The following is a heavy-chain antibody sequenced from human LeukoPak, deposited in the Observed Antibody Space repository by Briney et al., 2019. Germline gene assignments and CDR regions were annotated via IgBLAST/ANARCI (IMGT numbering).Heavy chain of an antibody. CDR2: ILSDGGKQ. J-gene: IGHJ4*02. CDR1: GFTFSTYN. D-gene: IGHD5-24*01. Sequence: GGSLRLSCAASGFTFSTYNMHWVRQATGKGLEWAAVILSDGGKQYYADSVKGRFTISRDNSKNTLYLQMNSLRAEDTAVFYCMATPIDYWGQGTLVTVSS. V-gene: IGHV3-30*03. CDR3: MATPIDY.